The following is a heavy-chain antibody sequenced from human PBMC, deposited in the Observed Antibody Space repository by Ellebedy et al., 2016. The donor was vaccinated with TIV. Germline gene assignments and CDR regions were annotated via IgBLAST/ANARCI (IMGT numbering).Heavy chain of an antibody. CDR2: INPSGGST. CDR1: GYTFTSYY. D-gene: IGHD5-18*01. J-gene: IGHJ4*02. CDR3: ARCSYGTHFDY. V-gene: IGHV1-46*04. Sequence: ASVKVSCKASGYTFTSYYLHWVRQAPGQGLEWMGIINPSGGSTSYAQKLQGRVTMTRDTSTSTVYMELSSLRSGDTAVYYCARCSYGTHFDYWGQGTLVTVSS.